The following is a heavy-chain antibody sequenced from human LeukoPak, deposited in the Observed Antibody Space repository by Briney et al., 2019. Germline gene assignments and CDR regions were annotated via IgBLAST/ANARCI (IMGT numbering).Heavy chain of an antibody. CDR3: ARADRYYDSSGYYYRSNYFDY. D-gene: IGHD3-22*01. CDR1: GGSVYSGDYC. V-gene: IGHV4-30-4*01. J-gene: IGHJ4*02. CDR2: IYYSGST. Sequence: SETLSLTCTVSGGSVYSGDYCWSWIRQPPGKGLEWIGYIYYSGSTYYNPSLKGRVTISIDTSKNQFSLKLSSVTAADTAVYYCARADRYYDSSGYYYRSNYFDYWGQGTLVTVSS.